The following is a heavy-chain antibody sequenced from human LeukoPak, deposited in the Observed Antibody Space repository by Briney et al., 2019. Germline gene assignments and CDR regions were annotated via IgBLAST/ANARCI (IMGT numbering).Heavy chain of an antibody. CDR3: AKDEGHSYGPYFDY. CDR1: GSIFDIYT. D-gene: IGHD5-18*01. Sequence: GGSLRLSCAAFGSIFDIYTMHWVRQAPGKGLEWVSLTNWDGGSTYYADSVKGRFTISRDNSKNSLYLHMNSLRTEDTALYYCAKDEGHSYGPYFDYWGQGTLVTVSS. V-gene: IGHV3-43*01. J-gene: IGHJ4*02. CDR2: TNWDGGST.